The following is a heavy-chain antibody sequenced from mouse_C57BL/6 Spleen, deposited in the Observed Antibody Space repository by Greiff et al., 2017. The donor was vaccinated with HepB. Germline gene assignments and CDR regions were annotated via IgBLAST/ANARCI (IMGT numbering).Heavy chain of an antibody. CDR3: ARRAYYYGSEDY. Sequence: QVHVKQPGAELVMPGASVKLSCKASGYTFTSYWMHWVKQRPGQGLEWIGEIDPSDSYTNYNQKFKGKSTLTVDKSSSTAYMQLSSLTSEDSAVYYCARRAYYYGSEDYWGQGTSVTVSS. CDR1: GYTFTSYW. D-gene: IGHD1-1*01. J-gene: IGHJ4*01. V-gene: IGHV1-69*01. CDR2: IDPSDSYT.